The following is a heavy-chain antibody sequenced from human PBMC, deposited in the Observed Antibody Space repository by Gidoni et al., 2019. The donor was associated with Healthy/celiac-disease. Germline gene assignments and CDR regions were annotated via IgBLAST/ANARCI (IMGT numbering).Heavy chain of an antibody. CDR2: ISLNSGSI. CDR3: AKDHPFFGVAVGGMDV. D-gene: IGHD3-3*01. Sequence: EVQLVESGGGLVQPGRYLRLSCAASGFTFDDYAMHWVRQAPGKGLEWVSGISLNSGSIGYADSVKGRFTISRDNAKNSLYLQMNSLRAEDTALYYCAKDHPFFGVAVGGMDVWGQGTTVTVSS. J-gene: IGHJ6*02. CDR1: GFTFDDYA. V-gene: IGHV3-9*01.